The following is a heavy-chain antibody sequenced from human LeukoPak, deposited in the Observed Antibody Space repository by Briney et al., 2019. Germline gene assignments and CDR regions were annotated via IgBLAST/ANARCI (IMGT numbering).Heavy chain of an antibody. Sequence: GGSLRLSCAVSGFTVSSNYMSWVRQAPGKGLEWVSVIYSGGSTYYADSVKGRFTISRDNSKNTLYLQMNSLRAEDTAVYYCARGATYYYGSGSYYRPYYFDYWGQGTLVTVSS. V-gene: IGHV3-53*01. CDR3: ARGATYYYGSGSYYRPYYFDY. CDR2: IYSGGST. CDR1: GFTVSSNY. J-gene: IGHJ4*02. D-gene: IGHD3-10*01.